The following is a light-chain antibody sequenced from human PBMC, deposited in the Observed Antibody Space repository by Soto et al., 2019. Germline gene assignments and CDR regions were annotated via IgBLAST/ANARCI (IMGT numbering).Light chain of an antibody. CDR1: ISSIGSNT. CDR2: STS. J-gene: IGLJ2*01. CDR3: AAWDDRLDAYV. Sequence: QSVLTHPPASSGTPGQIVAISCSGSISSIGSNTVTWYQQLPGTAPKLLIYSTSQRSSGVPGRFSGSKSGASASLSISGLQSEDEADYYCAAWDDRLDAYVF. V-gene: IGLV1-44*01.